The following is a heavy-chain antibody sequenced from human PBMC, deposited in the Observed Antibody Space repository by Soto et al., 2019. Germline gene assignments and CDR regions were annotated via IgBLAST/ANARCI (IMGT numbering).Heavy chain of an antibody. CDR1: GFTCSSYA. Sequence: GGSLRLSCAASGFTCSSYAMSWVRQAPGKGLEWVSAISGSGGSTYYADSVKGRFTISRDNSKNTLYLQMNSLRAEDTAVYYYAKGGVIYDILTGYYLHWGQGTLVTVS. CDR2: ISGSGGST. D-gene: IGHD3-9*01. V-gene: IGHV3-23*01. J-gene: IGHJ4*02. CDR3: AKGGVIYDILTGYYLH.